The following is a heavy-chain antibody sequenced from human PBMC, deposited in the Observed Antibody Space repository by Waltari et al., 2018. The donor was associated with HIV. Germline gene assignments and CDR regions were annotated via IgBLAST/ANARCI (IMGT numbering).Heavy chain of an antibody. Sequence: QSQLQQSDPGLVKPSETLSLTCTVSGGPISSNYYFWAWVRQPPGKGLEWIGTISHTGGTTYYNPSIKSRVIISVDTSKDQSSLKLSSMTATDTAVYYCARQRGSGLWYFDLWGRGTLVSVSS. CDR3: ARQRGSGLWYFDL. CDR1: GGPISSNYYF. J-gene: IGHJ2*01. V-gene: IGHV4-39*01. CDR2: ISHTGGTT. D-gene: IGHD3-10*01.